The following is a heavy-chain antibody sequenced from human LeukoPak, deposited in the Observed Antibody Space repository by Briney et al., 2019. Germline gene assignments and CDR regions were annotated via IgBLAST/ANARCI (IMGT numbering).Heavy chain of an antibody. CDR3: ARDPRPAYCSGGSCYFGAFDI. J-gene: IGHJ3*02. CDR1: GFTFSDYY. Sequence: GGSLRLSCAASGFTFSDYYMSWIRQAPGKGLEWVSYISSSGSTIYYADSVKGRFTISRDNAKNSLYLQMNSLRAEDTAVYYCARDPRPAYCSGGSCYFGAFDIWGQGTMVTVSS. D-gene: IGHD2-15*01. CDR2: ISSSGSTI. V-gene: IGHV3-11*04.